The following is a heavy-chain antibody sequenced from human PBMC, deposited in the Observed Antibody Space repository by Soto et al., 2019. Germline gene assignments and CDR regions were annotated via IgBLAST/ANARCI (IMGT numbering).Heavy chain of an antibody. CDR3: ARVPYSDGLLFYHDY. V-gene: IGHV1-46*01. CDR2: INPNGGDT. J-gene: IGHJ4*02. CDR1: GYTFTYYH. Sequence: QVQLVQSGAEVKKPGASVKVSCKASGYTFTYYHVHWVRQAPGQGLEWMGIINPNGGDTTYAQKFQGRVTMTRDTSTSTVYMEVSSLRSEDTALYYCARVPYSDGLLFYHDYWGQGTLVTVSS. D-gene: IGHD5-18*01.